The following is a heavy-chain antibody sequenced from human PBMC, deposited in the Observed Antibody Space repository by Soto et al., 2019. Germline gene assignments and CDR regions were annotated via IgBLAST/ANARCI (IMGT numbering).Heavy chain of an antibody. Sequence: QVQLVQSGTEVKKPGASVKVSCKASGYTFTSYGVSWVRQAPGQGLEWMGWTSVYNGITNYAQKFQGRVTMTTDTSTSTAYLELRRLRSDDTAVYFCARIPNERGGWFDPWGQGTLVTVSS. CDR3: ARIPNERGGWFDP. D-gene: IGHD2-8*01. CDR1: GYTFTSYG. CDR2: TSVYNGIT. V-gene: IGHV1-18*01. J-gene: IGHJ5*02.